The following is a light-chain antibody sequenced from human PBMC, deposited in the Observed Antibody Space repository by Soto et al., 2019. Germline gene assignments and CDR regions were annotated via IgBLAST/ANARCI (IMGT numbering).Light chain of an antibody. CDR1: QSIDSW. Sequence: DIPMTQSPSTLSASVGDRVTIACRASQSIDSWLAWYQQKPGKAPKFLIYDASDLESGVPSRFSGSGSGTEFTLTISSLQPDDFATYYCQQYRGKPFTFGRGTKVEIK. V-gene: IGKV1-5*01. CDR2: DAS. CDR3: QQYRGKPFT. J-gene: IGKJ2*01.